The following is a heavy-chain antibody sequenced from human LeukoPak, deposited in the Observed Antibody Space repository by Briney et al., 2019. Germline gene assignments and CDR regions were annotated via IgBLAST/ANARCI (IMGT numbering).Heavy chain of an antibody. Sequence: GGSLRLSCAASGFTFSSYAMSWVRQAPGKGLEWVSAISGSGGSTYYADSVKGRFTISRDNSRNTLYLQMNSLRAENTAVYYCAKDLGYCGSTSCSQSDPGDAFDIWGQGTMVTVSS. V-gene: IGHV3-23*01. CDR1: GFTFSSYA. CDR3: AKDLGYCGSTSCSQSDPGDAFDI. CDR2: ISGSGGST. D-gene: IGHD2-2*01. J-gene: IGHJ3*02.